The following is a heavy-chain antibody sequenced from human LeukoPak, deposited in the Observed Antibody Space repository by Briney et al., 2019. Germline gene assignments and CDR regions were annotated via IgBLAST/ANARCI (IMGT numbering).Heavy chain of an antibody. J-gene: IGHJ4*02. D-gene: IGHD3-9*01. CDR3: ARGRLSYYDILTYFDY. Sequence: PSQTLSLTCTVSGGSISSGDYYWSWIRQPPGKGLEWIGYIYYSGSTYYNPSLKSRVTISVDTSKNQFSLKLSSVTAADTAVYYCARGRLSYYDILTYFDYWGQGTLVTVSS. V-gene: IGHV4-30-4*01. CDR2: IYYSGST. CDR1: GGSISSGDYY.